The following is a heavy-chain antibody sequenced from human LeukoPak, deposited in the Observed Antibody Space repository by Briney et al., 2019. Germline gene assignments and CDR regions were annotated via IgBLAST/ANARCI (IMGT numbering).Heavy chain of an antibody. D-gene: IGHD3-9*01. CDR2: IIPIFGTA. Sequence: SVNLSCKASGATVSSYAISWVRQAPGQGLEWMGGIIPIFGTANYAHKYPGRVTITADESTSTASMERSSLRSEDTAVYYCARNYYDILTGYYKYGYYGMDVWGQGTTVTVSS. CDR3: ARNYYDILTGYYKYGYYGMDV. V-gene: IGHV1-69*01. CDR1: GATVSSYA. J-gene: IGHJ6*02.